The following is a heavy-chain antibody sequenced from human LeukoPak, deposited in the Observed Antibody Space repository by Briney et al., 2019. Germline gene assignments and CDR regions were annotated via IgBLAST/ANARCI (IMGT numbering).Heavy chain of an antibody. CDR3: AREGWYSSSWYLKGAFDY. CDR1: GGSISSGGYY. D-gene: IGHD6-13*01. V-gene: IGHV4-31*03. Sequence: SETLSLTCTVSGGSISSGGYYWSWIRQHPGKGLEWIGYIYYSGSTYYNPSLKSRVTISVDTSKNQFSLKLSSVTAADTAVYYCAREGWYSSSWYLKGAFDYWGQGTLVTVSS. CDR2: IYYSGST. J-gene: IGHJ4*02.